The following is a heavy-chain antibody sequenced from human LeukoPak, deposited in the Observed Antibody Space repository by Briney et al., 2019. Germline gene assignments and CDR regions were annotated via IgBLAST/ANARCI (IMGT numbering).Heavy chain of an antibody. Sequence: PGRSLRLSCAASGFTFSSYVMHWVRQAPGKGLEWVAIISYDGSNEYYADSVKGRFTISRDNSKNTLYLQMNSLRAADTAVDYFARDKGTSSLSSFDYWGQGTLVTVSS. D-gene: IGHD6-6*01. CDR3: ARDKGTSSLSSFDY. J-gene: IGHJ4*02. CDR2: ISYDGSNE. V-gene: IGHV3-30*04. CDR1: GFTFSSYV.